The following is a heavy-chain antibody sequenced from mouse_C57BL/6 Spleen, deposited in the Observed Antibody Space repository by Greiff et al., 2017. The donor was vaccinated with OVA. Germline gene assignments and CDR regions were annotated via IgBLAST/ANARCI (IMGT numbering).Heavy chain of an antibody. J-gene: IGHJ4*01. CDR3: ARRYGNLYYAMDY. CDR1: GYTFTSYW. D-gene: IGHD2-10*02. CDR2: IDPNSGGT. Sequence: QVQLKQPGAELVKPGASVKLSCKASGYTFTSYWMHWVKQRPGRGLEWIGRIDPNSGGTKYNEKFKSKATLTVDKPSSTAYMQLSSLTSEDSAVYYCARRYGNLYYAMDYWGQGTSVTVSS. V-gene: IGHV1-72*01.